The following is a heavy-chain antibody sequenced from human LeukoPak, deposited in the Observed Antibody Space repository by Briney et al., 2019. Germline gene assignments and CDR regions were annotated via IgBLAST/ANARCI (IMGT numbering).Heavy chain of an antibody. Sequence: PGGSLRLSCAASGFTFSRYGMHWVRQAPGKGLEWVAFVRFDGSNKYYADSVKGRFTISRDNSKNTLYLQMKSLRAEDTAVYYCAKRSQREPRAFDIWGQGTMVTVSS. CDR3: AKRSQREPRAFDI. CDR2: VRFDGSNK. V-gene: IGHV3-30*02. J-gene: IGHJ3*02. D-gene: IGHD6-25*01. CDR1: GFTFSRYG.